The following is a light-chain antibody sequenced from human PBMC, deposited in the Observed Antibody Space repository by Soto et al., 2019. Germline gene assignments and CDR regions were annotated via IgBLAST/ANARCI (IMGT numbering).Light chain of an antibody. V-gene: IGLV1-44*01. CDR1: TSNVGSNS. CDR3: AAWDDSLNPSYV. Sequence: QSVLTQPPSASGTPGQRVTISCSGRTSNVGSNSVNWYQQVPGTTPRLLIYYNNQRPSGVPDRFSGSKSGTSASLAISGLQSEDEADYYCAAWDDSLNPSYVFGTGTKVTVL. J-gene: IGLJ1*01. CDR2: YNN.